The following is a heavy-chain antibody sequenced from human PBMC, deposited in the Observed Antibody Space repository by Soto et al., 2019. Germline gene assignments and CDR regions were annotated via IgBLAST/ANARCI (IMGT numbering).Heavy chain of an antibody. CDR1: GFTFSSYA. D-gene: IGHD6-25*01. V-gene: IGHV3-23*01. Sequence: EVHLLESGGGLVQPGGSLRLSCVASGFTFSSYAMSWVRQAPGKGLEWVSSIVGSGGRTYYAASVQGRFTIPRDKSKNALDLPMHILGVEYTAIFYCAKAPVPVYTACGSCFVELWGRGTLVTVSS. CDR3: AKAPVPVYTACGSCFVEL. CDR2: IVGSGGRT. J-gene: IGHJ1*01.